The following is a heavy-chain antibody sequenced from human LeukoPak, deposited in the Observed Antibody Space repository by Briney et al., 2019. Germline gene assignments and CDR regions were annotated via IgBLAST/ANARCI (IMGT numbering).Heavy chain of an antibody. V-gene: IGHV3-21*01. CDR1: GFTFSTYS. CDR3: ARSFGQYDSSGLFDY. Sequence: GGSLRLSCAASGFTFSTYSMNWVRQAPGKGLEWVSAISGSGGSTYYADSVKGRFTISRDNAKNSLYLQMNSLRAEDTAVYYCARSFGQYDSSGLFDYWGQGTLVTVSS. CDR2: ISGSGGST. D-gene: IGHD3-22*01. J-gene: IGHJ4*02.